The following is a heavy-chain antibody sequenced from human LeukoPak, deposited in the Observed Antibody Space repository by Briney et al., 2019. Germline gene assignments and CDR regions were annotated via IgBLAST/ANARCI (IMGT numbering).Heavy chain of an antibody. CDR2: ISYDGSNK. J-gene: IGHJ5*02. D-gene: IGHD2-15*01. Sequence: GGSLRLSCAASGFTFSSYAMHWVRQAPGKGLEWVAVISYDGSNKYYADSVKGRFTISRDNSKNTLYLQMNSLRAEDTAVYYCARDAYDCSGGSCYRLYNWFDPWGQGTLVTVSS. V-gene: IGHV3-30-3*01. CDR1: GFTFSSYA. CDR3: ARDAYDCSGGSCYRLYNWFDP.